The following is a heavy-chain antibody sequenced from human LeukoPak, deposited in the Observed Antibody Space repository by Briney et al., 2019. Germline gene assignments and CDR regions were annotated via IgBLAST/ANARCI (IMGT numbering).Heavy chain of an antibody. V-gene: IGHV4-39*01. D-gene: IGHD5-18*01. J-gene: IGHJ4*02. CDR1: GGSIGSSSYY. CDR2: IYYSGST. Sequence: PSETLSLTCTVSGGSIGSSSYYWGWIRQPPGTGLEWIGSIYYSGSTYYNPSLKSRVTISVDTSKNQFSLKLSSVTAADTAVYYCARQVYSYGNTPYYFDYWGQGTLVTVSS. CDR3: ARQVYSYGNTPYYFDY.